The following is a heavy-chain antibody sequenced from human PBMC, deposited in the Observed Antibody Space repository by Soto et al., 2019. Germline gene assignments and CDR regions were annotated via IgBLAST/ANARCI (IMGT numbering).Heavy chain of an antibody. CDR3: AREKDGQLLRAAFDI. D-gene: IGHD2-2*01. Sequence: SETLSLTCTVSGGSISSGDYYWSWIRQPPGKGLEWIGYIYYSGSTYYNPSLKSRVTISVDTSKNQFSLKLSSVTAADTAVYYCAREKDGQLLRAAFDIWGQGTMVTVS. CDR1: GGSISSGDYY. CDR2: IYYSGST. J-gene: IGHJ3*02. V-gene: IGHV4-30-4*01.